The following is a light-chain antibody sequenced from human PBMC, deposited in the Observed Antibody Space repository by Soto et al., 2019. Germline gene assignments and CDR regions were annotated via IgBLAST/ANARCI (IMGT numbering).Light chain of an antibody. Sequence: QSALTQPDSVSGXLGXSXXXXXXXXXXXXGGYDYVSWYQQHPGGAPKLVIYDVTSRPSGVSNRLSGSKSGFTASLTISGLQAVDDAHYYCSSYRTYRTLEVFGTGTKLTVL. CDR2: DVT. J-gene: IGLJ1*01. V-gene: IGLV2-14*03. CDR1: XXXXGGYDY. CDR3: SSYRTYRTLEV.